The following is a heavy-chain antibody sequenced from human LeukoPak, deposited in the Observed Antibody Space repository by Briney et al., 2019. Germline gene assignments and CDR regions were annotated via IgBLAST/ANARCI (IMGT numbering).Heavy chain of an antibody. CDR2: ISAYNGNT. CDR3: ARVGQKKITHYYMDV. J-gene: IGHJ6*03. CDR1: GYTFTGYY. D-gene: IGHD3-16*01. Sequence: ASVKVSCKASGYTFTGYYMHWVRQAPAQGLEWMGWISAYNGNTNYAQKLQGRVTITTDTSTSTDYMELRSLRSDDTAVYYCARVGQKKITHYYMDVWGKGTTVTVSS. V-gene: IGHV1-18*04.